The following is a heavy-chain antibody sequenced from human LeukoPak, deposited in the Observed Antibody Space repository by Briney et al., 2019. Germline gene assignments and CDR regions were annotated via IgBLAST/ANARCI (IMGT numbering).Heavy chain of an antibody. CDR3: ARTAGPTIYYYYMDV. Sequence: SETLSLTCTVSGGSISSSSYYWGWIRQPPGKGLEWIGSIYYSGSTYYNPSLKSRVTISVDTSKNQFSLKLSSVTAADTAVYYCARTAGPTIYYYYMDVWGKGTTVTVSS. D-gene: IGHD6-13*01. J-gene: IGHJ6*03. CDR2: IYYSGST. CDR1: GGSISSSSYY. V-gene: IGHV4-39*01.